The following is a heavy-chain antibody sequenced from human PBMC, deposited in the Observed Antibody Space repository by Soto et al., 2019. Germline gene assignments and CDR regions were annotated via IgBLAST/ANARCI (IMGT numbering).Heavy chain of an antibody. D-gene: IGHD2-21*02. Sequence: SVKVSCKASEGTFSRFPISWVRQAPGQGLEWMGGILPLSGTPNYGQKFQGRVTISADKSTSTVYMELSSLRSGDTAVYYCAREGKYGRLSLFEYWGQGVLVTVSS. CDR1: EGTFSRFP. CDR2: ILPLSGTP. V-gene: IGHV1-69*06. J-gene: IGHJ4*02. CDR3: AREGKYGRLSLFEY.